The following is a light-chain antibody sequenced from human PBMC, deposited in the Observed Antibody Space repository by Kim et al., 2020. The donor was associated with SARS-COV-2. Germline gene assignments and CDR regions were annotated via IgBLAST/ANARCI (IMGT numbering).Light chain of an antibody. CDR3: QSRDSGGNVV. J-gene: IGLJ2*01. CDR2: GRN. CDR1: SLRSYY. Sequence: SSELTQDPAVSVALGQTVRITCQGDSLRSYYATWYQQKPRQAPLLVIFGRNNRPSGIPERFSGSTSGNTASLTISGAQAEDDADFYCQSRDSGGNVVFGGGTQLTVL. V-gene: IGLV3-19*01.